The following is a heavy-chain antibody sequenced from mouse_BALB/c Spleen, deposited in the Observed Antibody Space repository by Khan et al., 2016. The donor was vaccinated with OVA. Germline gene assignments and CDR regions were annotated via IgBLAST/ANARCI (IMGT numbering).Heavy chain of an antibody. CDR3: AKGVWSYYFALDY. CDR2: IWGGGST. J-gene: IGHJ4*01. V-gene: IGHV2-6-5*01. Sequence: QVQLKESGPGLVAPSQSLSITCTVSGFSLTDYGVSWIRQPPGKGLEWLGVIWGGGSTYYNSALKSRLSINKDNSKSQVLLKMSSLQTDDTAMYYCAKGVWSYYFALDYWGQGTSVTVSS. CDR1: GFSLTDYG.